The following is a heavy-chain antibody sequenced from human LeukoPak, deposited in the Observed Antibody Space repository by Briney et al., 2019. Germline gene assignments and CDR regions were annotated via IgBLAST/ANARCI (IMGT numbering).Heavy chain of an antibody. V-gene: IGHV4-39*07. CDR1: GGSISSSSYY. CDR3: ARGDSSGSLDY. CDR2: IYHSGST. Sequence: SETLSLTCTVSGGSISSSSYYWGWIRQPPGKGLEWIGSIYHSGSTYYNPSLKSRVTISVDTSKNQFSLKLSSVTAADTAVYYCARGDSSGSLDYWGQGTLVTVSS. J-gene: IGHJ4*02. D-gene: IGHD3-22*01.